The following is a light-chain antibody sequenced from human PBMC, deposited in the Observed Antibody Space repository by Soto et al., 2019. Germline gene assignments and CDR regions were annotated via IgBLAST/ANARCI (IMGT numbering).Light chain of an antibody. Sequence: EIVLTQSPGTLSLSPGESATLSCRASQSVGSSYLAWYRQKPGQAPRLLIYGASSRATGIPDRFSGGGSGTDFTLTISRLEPEDFAVYYCQQYGSSPSTFGQGNKVDIK. J-gene: IGKJ1*01. CDR1: QSVGSSY. CDR2: GAS. V-gene: IGKV3-20*01. CDR3: QQYGSSPST.